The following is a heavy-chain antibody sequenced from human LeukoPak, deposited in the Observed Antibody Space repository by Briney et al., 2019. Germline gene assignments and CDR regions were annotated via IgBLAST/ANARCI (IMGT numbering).Heavy chain of an antibody. V-gene: IGHV3-64*01. Sequence: GGSLRLSCAASGFTFSSYAMHWVRQAPGKGLEYVSAISSNGGSTYYANSVKGRFTISRDNSKNTLYLQMGSLRAEDMAVYYCARAAVPGATGFFDYWGQGTLVTVSS. J-gene: IGHJ4*02. CDR1: GFTFSSYA. CDR2: ISSNGGST. D-gene: IGHD1-26*01. CDR3: ARAAVPGATGFFDY.